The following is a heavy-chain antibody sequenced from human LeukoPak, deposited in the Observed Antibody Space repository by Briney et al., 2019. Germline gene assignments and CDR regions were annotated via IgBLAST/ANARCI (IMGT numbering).Heavy chain of an antibody. D-gene: IGHD6-13*01. CDR1: GFTFSSYA. CDR2: ISGSGAIT. CDR3: AKRGAVAGLYYFDY. V-gene: IGHV3-23*01. J-gene: IGHJ4*02. Sequence: GGSLRLSCAASGFTFSSYAMSWVRQAPGKGLEWVSLISGSGAITYYADSVKGRFTISRDNSKNTLFLHMNSLRAEDTAIYYCAKRGAVAGLYYFDYWGQETLVTVSS.